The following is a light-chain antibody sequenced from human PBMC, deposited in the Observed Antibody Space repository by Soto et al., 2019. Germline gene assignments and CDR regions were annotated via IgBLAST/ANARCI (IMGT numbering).Light chain of an antibody. Sequence: EIVMTQSPATLSMSPRERATLSCRASQSVSSNLAWYQQKPGQAPRLLIYGASTRVTGIPARFSGSGSGTEFTITISSLQSEDFAVYDCQQYNNWPPWTFGQGPKVEIK. J-gene: IGKJ1*01. CDR1: QSVSSN. CDR2: GAS. CDR3: QQYNNWPPWT. V-gene: IGKV3-15*01.